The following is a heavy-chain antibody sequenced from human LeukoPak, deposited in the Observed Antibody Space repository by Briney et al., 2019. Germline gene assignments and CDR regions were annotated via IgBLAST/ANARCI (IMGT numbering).Heavy chain of an antibody. CDR3: AADPNFWSGYYEETQFDP. Sequence: GASVKVSCKASGFTFTSPAMQWVRQARGQRLEWIGWIVVGSGNTNYAQKFQERVTITRDMSTSTAYMELSSLRSEDTAVYYCAADPNFWSGYYEETQFDPWGQGTLVTVSS. D-gene: IGHD3-3*01. V-gene: IGHV1-58*02. J-gene: IGHJ5*02. CDR2: IVVGSGNT. CDR1: GFTFTSPA.